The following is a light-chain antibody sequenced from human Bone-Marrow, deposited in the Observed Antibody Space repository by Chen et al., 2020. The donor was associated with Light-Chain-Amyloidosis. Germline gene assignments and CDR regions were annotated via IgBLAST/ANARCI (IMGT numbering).Light chain of an antibody. J-gene: IGLJ2*01. Sequence: SYELTQPPSVSVSPRPTPRLTCSGDDLPTKYAYWYQQKPGQAPVLVIHRDTERPAGISERFSGSSSGTTATLTISGVQAEDEADYHCQSADSSGTYEVIFGGGTKLTVL. CDR1: DLPTKY. CDR3: QSADSSGTYEVI. CDR2: RDT. V-gene: IGLV3-25*03.